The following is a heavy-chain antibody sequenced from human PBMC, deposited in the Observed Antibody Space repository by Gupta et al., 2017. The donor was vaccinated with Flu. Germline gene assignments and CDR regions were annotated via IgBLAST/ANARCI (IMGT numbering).Heavy chain of an antibody. D-gene: IGHD5-18*01. J-gene: IGHJ4*02. CDR2: IGSSGSLI. Sequence: EVQLVESGGGLVQPGGSLRLSCAASGFTFSSYEMNWVRQAPGKGLEWVSYIGSSGSLIYYADSGKGRFTISRDNAQNSLYLQMNSLRAEDTAVYYCARFPSRYSSFDYWGQGTLVIVSS. CDR3: ARFPSRYSSFDY. CDR1: GFTFSSYE. V-gene: IGHV3-48*03.